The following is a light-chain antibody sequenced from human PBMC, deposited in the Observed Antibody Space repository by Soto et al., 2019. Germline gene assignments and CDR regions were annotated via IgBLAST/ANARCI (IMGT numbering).Light chain of an antibody. CDR3: QQRTNRPPIT. CDR2: DTS. CDR1: QSVSSY. Sequence: EIVLTQTPATLNLSAGERATLSCRASQSVSSYLAWYQQRPAPAPRLLIFDTSNRATDIPARFSGSGSGTDFTLTISGLEPEDFAVYYCQQRTNRPPITVGQGTRLEIK. V-gene: IGKV3-11*01. J-gene: IGKJ5*01.